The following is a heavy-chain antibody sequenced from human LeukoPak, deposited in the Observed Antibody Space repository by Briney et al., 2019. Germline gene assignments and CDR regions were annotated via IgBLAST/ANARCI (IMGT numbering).Heavy chain of an antibody. Sequence: SETLSLTCTVSGGSTSSYYWSWIRQPPGKGLEWIGYIYYSGSTNYNPSLKSRVTISVDTSKNQFSLKLSSVTAADTAVYYCATHMAGYNVRYYGMDVWGQGTTVTVSS. CDR3: ATHMAGYNVRYYGMDV. J-gene: IGHJ6*02. CDR2: IYYSGST. CDR1: GGSTSSYY. D-gene: IGHD5-24*01. V-gene: IGHV4-59*01.